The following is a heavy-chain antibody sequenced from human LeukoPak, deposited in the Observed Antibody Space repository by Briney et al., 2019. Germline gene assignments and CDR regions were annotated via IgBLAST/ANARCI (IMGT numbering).Heavy chain of an antibody. V-gene: IGHV4-39*07. CDR3: ARGISDD. CDR1: GDSISSGSYY. J-gene: IGHJ4*02. Sequence: PSETLSLTCTVSGDSISSGSYYWGWIRQPPGKGLEWIGSIFYSGSTFYNPSLKSRVTISVDTSKNQFSLILTSVTAADTAAYYCARGISDDWGQGTLVTVSS. D-gene: IGHD1-14*01. CDR2: IFYSGST.